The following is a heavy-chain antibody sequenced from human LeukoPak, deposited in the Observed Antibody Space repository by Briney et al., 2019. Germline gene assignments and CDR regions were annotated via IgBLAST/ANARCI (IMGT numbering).Heavy chain of an antibody. CDR2: IWYDGSNK. CDR1: GFTFSSYG. J-gene: IGHJ4*02. D-gene: IGHD5-24*01. Sequence: GGSLRLSCAASGFTFSSYGMHWVRQAPGKGLEWVAVIWYDGSNKYYADSVKGRFTISRDNSKNTLYLQMNSLRAEDTAVYYCARGQWMATTIDYWGQGTLVTVSP. V-gene: IGHV3-33*01. CDR3: ARGQWMATTIDY.